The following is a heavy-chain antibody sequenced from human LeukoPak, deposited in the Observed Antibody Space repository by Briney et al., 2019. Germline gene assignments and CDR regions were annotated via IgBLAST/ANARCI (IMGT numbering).Heavy chain of an antibody. D-gene: IGHD6-19*01. CDR1: GGSFSGYY. V-gene: IGHV4-34*01. CDR2: INHSGST. J-gene: IGHJ4*02. CDR3: ARGSYSSGWHLDY. Sequence: SETLSLTCAVYGGSFSGYYWSWIRQPPGKGLEWIGEINHSGSTNYNPSLESRVTISVDTSKNQFSLKLSSVTAADTAVYYCARGSYSSGWHLDYWGQGTLVTVSS.